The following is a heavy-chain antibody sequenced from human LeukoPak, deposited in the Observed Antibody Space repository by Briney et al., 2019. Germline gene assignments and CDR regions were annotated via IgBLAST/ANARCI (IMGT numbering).Heavy chain of an antibody. D-gene: IGHD3-3*01. CDR2: ISSNGGST. CDR3: ARARFLDDYYMDV. V-gene: IGHV3-64*01. CDR1: GFTFSSYA. Sequence: GGSLRLPCAASGFTFSSYAMHWVRQAPGKGLEYVSAISSNGGSTYYANSVKGRFTISRDNSKNTLYLQMGSLRAEDMAVYYCARARFLDDYYMDVWGKGTTVTVSS. J-gene: IGHJ6*03.